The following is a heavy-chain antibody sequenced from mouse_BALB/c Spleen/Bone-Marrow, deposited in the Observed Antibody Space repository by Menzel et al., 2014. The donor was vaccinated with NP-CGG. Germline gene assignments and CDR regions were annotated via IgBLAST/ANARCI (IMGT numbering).Heavy chain of an antibody. D-gene: IGHD1-2*01. Sequence: VQLQQSGSELVKPGALVKISCKASGYTFTSYDINWVKQRPGQGLEWIGWFYPGDGSTKYNEKFKGKATLTADKSSSTAYMQLSSLTSENSAVYFCARGEGPYYGYGFAYWGQGTLVTVSA. J-gene: IGHJ3*01. V-gene: IGHV1S56*01. CDR3: ARGEGPYYGYGFAY. CDR2: FYPGDGST. CDR1: GYTFTSYD.